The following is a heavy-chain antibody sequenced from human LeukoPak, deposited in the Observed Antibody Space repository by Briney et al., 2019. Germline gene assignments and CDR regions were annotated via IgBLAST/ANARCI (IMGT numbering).Heavy chain of an antibody. D-gene: IGHD2-21*02. J-gene: IGHJ4*02. CDR1: GYTFTGYY. V-gene: IGHV1-2*02. Sequence: ASVKVSCKASGYTFTGYYMHWVRQAPGQGLEWMGWINPNSGGTNYAQKFQGRVTMTRDTSISTAYMELSRLRSDDTAVYYCARDRIRHAVTDAFDYWGQGTLVTVSS. CDR3: ARDRIRHAVTDAFDY. CDR2: INPNSGGT.